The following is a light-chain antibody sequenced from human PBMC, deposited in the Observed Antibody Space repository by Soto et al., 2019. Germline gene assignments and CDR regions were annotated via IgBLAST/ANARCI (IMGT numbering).Light chain of an antibody. CDR2: DVS. V-gene: IGLV2-11*01. J-gene: IGLJ3*02. CDR3: CSYAGSYTWV. Sequence: QSALTQPRSVSGSPGQSVTISCTGTSSDVGGYNYVSWYQQHPGKAPKLMIYDVSKRPSGVPDRFSGSKSGNTASLTISGPQAEDEADYYCCSYAGSYTWVFGGGTKSPS. CDR1: SSDVGGYNY.